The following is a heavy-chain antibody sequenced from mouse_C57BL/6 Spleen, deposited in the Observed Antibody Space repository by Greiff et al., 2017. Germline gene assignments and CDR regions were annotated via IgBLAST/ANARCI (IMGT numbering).Heavy chain of an antibody. V-gene: IGHV7-3*01. CDR3: ARSYSSGSLFAY. CDR2: IRNKANGYTT. CDR1: GFTFTDYY. J-gene: IGHJ3*01. D-gene: IGHD3-2*02. Sequence: EVKLMESGGGLVQPGGSLSLSCAASGFTFTDYYMSWVRQPPGKALEWLGFIRNKANGYTTEYSATVKGRFTISRDNYKSIIYLQMNALRAEDRATEYCARSYSSGSLFAYWGQGTLVTVSA.